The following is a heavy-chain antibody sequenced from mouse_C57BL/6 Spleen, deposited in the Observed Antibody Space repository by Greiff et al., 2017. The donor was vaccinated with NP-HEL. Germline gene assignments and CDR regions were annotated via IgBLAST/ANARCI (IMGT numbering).Heavy chain of an antibody. CDR2: INPNNGGT. J-gene: IGHJ3*01. Sequence: EVQLQQSGPELVKPGASVKISCKASGYTFTDYYMNWVKQSHGKSLEWIGDINPNNGGTSYNQKFKGKATLTVDKSSSTAYMELRSLTSEDSAVYYCVGDIYDGPWFAYWGQGTLVTVSA. CDR1: GYTFTDYY. D-gene: IGHD2-3*01. CDR3: VGDIYDGPWFAY. V-gene: IGHV1-26*01.